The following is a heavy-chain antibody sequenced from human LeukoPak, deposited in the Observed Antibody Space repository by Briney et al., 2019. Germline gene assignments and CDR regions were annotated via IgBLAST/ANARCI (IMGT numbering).Heavy chain of an antibody. V-gene: IGHV4-4*07. D-gene: IGHD3-10*01. CDR3: AREPHYYGSGSYINWFDP. J-gene: IGHJ5*02. CDR1: GGSISSYY. Sequence: PSETLSLTCTVSGGSISSYYWSWIRQPAGKGLEWIGRIYTSGSTNYNPSLKSRVTMSVDTSKNQFSLKLSSVTAADTAVYCCAREPHYYGSGSYINWFDPWGQGTLVTVSS. CDR2: IYTSGST.